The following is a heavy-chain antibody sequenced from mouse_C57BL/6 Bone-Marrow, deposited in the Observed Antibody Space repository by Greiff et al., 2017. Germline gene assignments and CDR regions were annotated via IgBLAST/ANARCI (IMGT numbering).Heavy chain of an antibody. V-gene: IGHV5-6*02. J-gene: IGHJ3*01. CDR3: ARRFGTPFAY. CDR2: ISSGGSYT. Sequence: EVNVVESGGDLVKPGGSLKLSCAASGFTFSSYGMSWVRQTTDKRLEWVATISSGGSYTYYPDSVQGRFTISRDNAKNTLYLQMSSLKSKDTAMYYCARRFGTPFAYWGQGALVTVSA. D-gene: IGHD4-1*01. CDR1: GFTFSSYG.